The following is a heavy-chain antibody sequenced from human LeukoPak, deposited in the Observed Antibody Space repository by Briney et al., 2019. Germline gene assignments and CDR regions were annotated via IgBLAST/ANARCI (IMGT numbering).Heavy chain of an antibody. J-gene: IGHJ4*02. CDR1: GFTVIVSSNY. CDR3: ATESRYCSSTSCYVEGH. CDR2: IYSGGNT. D-gene: IGHD2-2*01. Sequence: PGGSLRLSCTASGFTVIVSSNYMSWVRQAPGKGLEWVSLIYSGGNTYYADSVKGRFTISRDNSKNTLYLQMNSLRAEDTAVYYCATESRYCSSTSCYVEGHWGQGTLVTVSS. V-gene: IGHV3-53*01.